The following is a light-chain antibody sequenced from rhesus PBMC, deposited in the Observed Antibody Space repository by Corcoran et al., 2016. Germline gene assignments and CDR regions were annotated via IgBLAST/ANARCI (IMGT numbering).Light chain of an antibody. J-gene: IGKJ4*01. CDR1: QGISSY. V-gene: IGKV1-38*01. CDR2: DAA. Sequence: DIQLTQSPSSLSASVGDRVTITCRASQGISSYLAWYQQNPGKAPKLLINDAANLQSGVPSRFSDSGAGTYFTLTISSLQPEDFAVYYCQQHNNYPLTFGGGAKVELK. CDR3: QQHNNYPLT.